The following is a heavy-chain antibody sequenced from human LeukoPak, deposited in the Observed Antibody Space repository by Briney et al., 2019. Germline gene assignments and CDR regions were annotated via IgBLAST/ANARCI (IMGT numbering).Heavy chain of an antibody. D-gene: IGHD4-17*01. V-gene: IGHV5-51*01. CDR3: ARCSEYTMTTDEYYFDY. J-gene: IGHJ4*02. CDR1: GYSFTSYW. CDR2: IYPGDSDT. Sequence: GESLKISCQGSGYSFTSYWIGWVRQMPGKGLEWMGIIYPGDSDTRYSPSFQGQVTISADKSISTAYLQWSSLKASDTAMYYCARCSEYTMTTDEYYFDYWGQGTLVTVSS.